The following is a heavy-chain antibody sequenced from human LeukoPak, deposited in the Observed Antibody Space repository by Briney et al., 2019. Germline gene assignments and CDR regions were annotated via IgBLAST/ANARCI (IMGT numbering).Heavy chain of an antibody. Sequence: TGGSLRLSCAASGFTFSGYSMNWVRQAPGKGLEWVSSISSSSSYIYYADSVKGRFTISRDNAKNTLYLQMNSLRVEDTAVYYCVRDLPRTSGPWGQGTLVTVSS. D-gene: IGHD3-10*01. CDR2: ISSSSSYI. V-gene: IGHV3-21*04. CDR3: VRDLPRTSGP. CDR1: GFTFSGYS. J-gene: IGHJ5*02.